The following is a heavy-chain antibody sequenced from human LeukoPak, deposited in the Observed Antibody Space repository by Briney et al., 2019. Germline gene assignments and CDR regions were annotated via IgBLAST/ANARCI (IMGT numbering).Heavy chain of an antibody. D-gene: IGHD4-23*01. CDR3: ARVAAGYSVNYFDY. CDR1: GFTVSSNY. CDR2: IYSGGGT. J-gene: IGHJ4*02. V-gene: IGHV3-53*01. Sequence: GGSLRLSCAASGFTVSSNYMSWVRQAPGKGLEWVSVIYSGGGTYYADSVKGRFTISRDNSKNTLYLQMNSLRDEDTAVYYCARVAAGYSVNYFDYWGQGTLVTVSS.